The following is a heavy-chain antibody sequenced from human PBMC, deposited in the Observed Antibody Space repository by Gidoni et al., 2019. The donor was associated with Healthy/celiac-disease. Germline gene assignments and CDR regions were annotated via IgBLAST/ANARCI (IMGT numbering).Heavy chain of an antibody. CDR2: ISSSSSTI. D-gene: IGHD2-15*01. V-gene: IGHV3-48*02. CDR3: ARGGLSGGSLRGGV. CDR1: GFTFSSYS. Sequence: EVQLVESGGGLVQPGGSLRLSCAASGFTFSSYSMNWVRQAPGKGLEWVSYISSSSSTIYYADSVKGRFTISRDNAKNSLYLQMYSLRDEDTAVYYCARGGLSGGSLRGGVWGQGTTVTVSS. J-gene: IGHJ6*02.